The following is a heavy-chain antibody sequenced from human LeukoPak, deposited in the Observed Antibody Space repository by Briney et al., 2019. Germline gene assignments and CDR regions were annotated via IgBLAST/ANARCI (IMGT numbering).Heavy chain of an antibody. Sequence: PGGSLRLSCAASGFTFSDYYMGWIRQAPGKGLEWVSYITSSGSATYYADSMKGRFTISRDNAKKSLSLQMNSLRAEDTAVYYCARGTAVTGGYFDYWGQGTLVTVSS. CDR1: GFTFSDYY. CDR3: ARGTAVTGGYFDY. V-gene: IGHV3-11*04. J-gene: IGHJ4*02. CDR2: ITSSGSAT. D-gene: IGHD4-17*01.